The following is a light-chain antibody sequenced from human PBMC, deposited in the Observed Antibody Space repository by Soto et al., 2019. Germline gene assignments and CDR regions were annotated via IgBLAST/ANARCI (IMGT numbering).Light chain of an antibody. CDR2: LTY. CDR1: QDIGND. CDR3: LQHNSYPRT. J-gene: IGKJ4*01. Sequence: DIQMTQSVSSVSASVGEGGTITCRAIQDIGNDVGWYQQKPGKAPKRLIYLTYSLQTGVPSRFSGSGSGTDFSLTISSLQPEDSATYFCLQHNSYPRTFGRGTKVDIK. V-gene: IGKV1-17*01.